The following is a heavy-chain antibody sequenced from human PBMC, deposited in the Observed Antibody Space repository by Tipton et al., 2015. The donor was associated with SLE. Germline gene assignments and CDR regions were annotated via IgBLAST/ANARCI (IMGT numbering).Heavy chain of an antibody. Sequence: TLSLTCAVYGGSFSGYYWSWIRQPPGKGLEWIGEINHSGSTNYNPSLKSRVTISVDTSKNQFSLKLSSVTAADTAVYYCARGGITSFGVVNWYFDLWGRGTLVTVSS. V-gene: IGHV4-34*01. CDR2: INHSGST. D-gene: IGHD3-3*01. CDR3: ARGGITSFGVVNWYFDL. J-gene: IGHJ2*01. CDR1: GGSFSGYY.